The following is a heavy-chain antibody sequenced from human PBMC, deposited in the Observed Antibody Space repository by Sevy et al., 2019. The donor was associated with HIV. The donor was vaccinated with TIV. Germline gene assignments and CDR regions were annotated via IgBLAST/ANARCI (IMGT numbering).Heavy chain of an antibody. Sequence: SETLSLTCAVYGGSFSGYYWSWIRQPPGKGLEWIGEINHSGSTNYNPSLKSRVTISVDTSKNQFSLKLSSVTAADTAMYYCARVRVSSGPYYYYYGMDVWGQGTTVTVSS. CDR2: INHSGST. J-gene: IGHJ6*02. D-gene: IGHD3-22*01. V-gene: IGHV4-34*01. CDR3: ARVRVSSGPYYYYYGMDV. CDR1: GGSFSGYY.